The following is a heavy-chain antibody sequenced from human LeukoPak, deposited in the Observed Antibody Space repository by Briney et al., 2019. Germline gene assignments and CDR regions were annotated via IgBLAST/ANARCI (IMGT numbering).Heavy chain of an antibody. CDR3: ARRLWSGPHYYYYYMDV. CDR1: GFTFNTAW. J-gene: IGHJ6*03. V-gene: IGHV3-48*04. D-gene: IGHD3-3*01. Sequence: GGSLRLSCAASGFTFNTAWMSWVRQAPGKGLEWVSDISSSSAITYYADSVKGRFTISRDNAKSSLYLQMNSLRAEDTAVYYCARRLWSGPHYYYYYMDVWGKGTTVTVSS. CDR2: ISSSSAIT.